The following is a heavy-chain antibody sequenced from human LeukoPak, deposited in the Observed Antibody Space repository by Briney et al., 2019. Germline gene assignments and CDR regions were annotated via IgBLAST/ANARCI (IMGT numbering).Heavy chain of an antibody. CDR2: IIPIFGTA. V-gene: IGHV1-69*05. J-gene: IGHJ4*02. CDR3: ASGGGYCSSTSCHSFDY. Sequence: SVKVSCKASGYTFTSYDINWVRQAPGQGLEWMGGIIPIFGTANYAQKFQGRVTITTDESTSTAYMELSSLRSEDTAVYYCASGGGYCSSTSCHSFDYWGQGTLVTVSS. CDR1: GYTFTSYD. D-gene: IGHD2-2*01.